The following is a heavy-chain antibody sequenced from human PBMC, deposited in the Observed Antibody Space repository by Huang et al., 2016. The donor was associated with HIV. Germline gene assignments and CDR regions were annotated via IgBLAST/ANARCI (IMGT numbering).Heavy chain of an antibody. CDR3: SPTGDDYFYYYMDV. D-gene: IGHD4-17*01. J-gene: IGHJ6*03. V-gene: IGHV3-49*03. CDR2: VRSIAFGGAS. Sequence: VESGGDAVQSGRSLRLSCRGSGFIFNDFAINWFRQSPRKGLEWIGCVRSIAFGGASKSAPSVKDRCRVSRDEAKNVAFLQMENLQVDDTAVYYCSPTGDDYFYYYMDVWGNGTTVIVS. CDR1: GFIFNDFA.